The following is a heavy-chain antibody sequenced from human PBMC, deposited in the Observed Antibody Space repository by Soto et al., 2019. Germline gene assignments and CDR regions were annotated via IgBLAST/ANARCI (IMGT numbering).Heavy chain of an antibody. Sequence: QVQLQESGPGLVKPSQTLSLTCTVSGGSIRSCAYYCSWIRQQPGKGLEWIGYIYYSGNTYYNPSFKVRSTISVDTSKNQFSMKLTSVTASVSSVYYGASVGLRLGDYVDYVGKGTLVSVSA. D-gene: IGHD1-26*01. V-gene: IGHV4-31*03. J-gene: IGHJ4*02. CDR1: GGSIRSCAYY. CDR2: IYYSGNT. CDR3: ASVGLRLGDYVDY.